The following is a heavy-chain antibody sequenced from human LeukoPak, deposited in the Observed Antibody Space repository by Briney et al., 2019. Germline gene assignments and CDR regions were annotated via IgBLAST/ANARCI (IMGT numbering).Heavy chain of an antibody. J-gene: IGHJ5*02. CDR1: GYSFTSYW. Sequence: GGALKISLKGSGYSFTSYWIAWGRPMPGKGVGWMGIIYPGDSNSRYSPSFQGQVTISAHESVSTAYLQCSSLKASATAIYYCARGASWYWFDPWGQGTLVTVSS. CDR3: ARGASWYWFDP. D-gene: IGHD1-26*01. V-gene: IGHV5-51*01. CDR2: IYPGDSNS.